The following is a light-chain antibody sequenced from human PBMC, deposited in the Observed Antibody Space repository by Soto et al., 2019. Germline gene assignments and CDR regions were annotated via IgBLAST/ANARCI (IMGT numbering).Light chain of an antibody. V-gene: IGKV1-5*03. Sequence: DIQMTQSPSTLSASIGDRVTITCRASQTVYTWLAWYQQKPGTAPKLLIYEASTLHSGVPSRFSGSGSGTEFTLVISRLQPDDLATYYCQQYRSYSPYTFGQGTKVEI. CDR1: QTVYTW. CDR3: QQYRSYSPYT. J-gene: IGKJ2*01. CDR2: EAS.